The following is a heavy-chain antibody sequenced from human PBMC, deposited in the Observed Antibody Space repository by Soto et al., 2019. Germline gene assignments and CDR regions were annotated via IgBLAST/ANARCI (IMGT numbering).Heavy chain of an antibody. CDR2: IKHRGST. V-gene: IGHV4-34*01. CDR3: ARVPTP. J-gene: IGHJ5*02. Sequence: PSETLSLTCAVYGGSFSGYYWSWIRQPPGKGLEWIGEIKHRGSTNYNPSLKSRVTISVDRSKNQFSLKLSSVTAADTAVYYCARVPTPWGQGTLVTVSS. CDR1: GGSFSGYY.